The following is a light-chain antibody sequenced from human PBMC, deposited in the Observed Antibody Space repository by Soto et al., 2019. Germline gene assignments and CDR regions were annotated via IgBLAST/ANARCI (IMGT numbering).Light chain of an antibody. CDR2: DVT. CDR3: CSHSASYTCV. Sequence: SVLTQPRSVSGSPGQSVTISCTGTSSDVGGYNCVSWYQQHPGKAPQLIIYDVTQRPSGVPDRFSGSKSGNTASLSISGLQAEDEADYYCCSHSASYTCVFGTGTKVTVL. J-gene: IGLJ1*01. CDR1: SSDVGGYNC. V-gene: IGLV2-11*01.